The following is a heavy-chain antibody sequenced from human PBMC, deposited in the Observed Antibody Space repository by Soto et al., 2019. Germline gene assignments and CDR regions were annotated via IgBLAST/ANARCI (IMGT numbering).Heavy chain of an antibody. D-gene: IGHD4-17*01. Sequence: QVQLVQSGAEVKKPGASVKVSCKASGYTFTGFYMHWVRQAPGQGLEWMGWINPNSGDTEYAQKFQGWVTMARDTSNSTAYMELSRLKSDDTAVYFCATGGSTVTREFDYWGQGTLVSVSS. V-gene: IGHV1-2*04. CDR3: ATGGSTVTREFDY. CDR1: GYTFTGFY. J-gene: IGHJ4*02. CDR2: INPNSGDT.